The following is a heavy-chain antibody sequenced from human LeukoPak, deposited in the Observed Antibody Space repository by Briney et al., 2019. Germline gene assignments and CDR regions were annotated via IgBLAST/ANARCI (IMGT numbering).Heavy chain of an antibody. CDR2: IYYSGST. CDR3: ARWFGGSLGY. Sequence: SETLSLTCTVSGGSISSYYWSWIRQPPGKGLEWMGYIYYSGSTNYNPSLKSRVTISVDTSNNQFSLKLSSVTAADTAVYYCARWFGGSLGYGGQGTLVTVSS. V-gene: IGHV4-59*01. J-gene: IGHJ4*02. CDR1: GGSISSYY. D-gene: IGHD1-26*01.